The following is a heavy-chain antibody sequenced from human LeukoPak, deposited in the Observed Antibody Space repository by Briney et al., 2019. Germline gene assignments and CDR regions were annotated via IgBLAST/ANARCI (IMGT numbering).Heavy chain of an antibody. CDR3: STPGYSGYDFGVDY. J-gene: IGHJ4*02. D-gene: IGHD5-12*01. CDR2: IKSKSDGGTT. CDR1: GFSFNDAW. Sequence: PGGSLRLSCTASGFSFNDAWMTWVRQAPGKGLEWVGRIKSKSDGGTTDYSSPVKGRFTISRDDSENTLFLQMSSLKTEDTAVYFCSTPGYSGYDFGVDYWGQGTLVTVSS. V-gene: IGHV3-15*05.